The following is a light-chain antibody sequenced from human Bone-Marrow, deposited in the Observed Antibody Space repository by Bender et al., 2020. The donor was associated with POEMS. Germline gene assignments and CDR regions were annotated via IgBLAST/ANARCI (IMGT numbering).Light chain of an antibody. CDR3: YSTDTSGS. CDR2: EDS. CDR1: VLAKKY. V-gene: IGLV3-10*01. J-gene: IGLJ2*01. Sequence: SYELTQPPSVSVSPGQTARITCSGNVLAKKYTYWYQQKSGQAPVLVIYEDSNRPSGIPERISGSRSGTTAPLIISGAQVEDEADYYCYSTDTSGSFGGGTKLTVL.